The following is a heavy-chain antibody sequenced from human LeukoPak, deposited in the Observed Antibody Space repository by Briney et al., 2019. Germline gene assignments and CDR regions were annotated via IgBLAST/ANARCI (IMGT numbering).Heavy chain of an antibody. Sequence: ASVKVSCKASGYTFTGYYMHWVRQAPGQGLEWMGWINTNSGGTNYAQKFQGRVTMTRDTSISIVNMELSRLRSDDTAVYYCARDLYGSSSWPNFDYWGQGTLVTVSS. CDR2: INTNSGGT. CDR1: GYTFTGYY. CDR3: ARDLYGSSSWPNFDY. J-gene: IGHJ4*02. D-gene: IGHD6-13*01. V-gene: IGHV1-2*02.